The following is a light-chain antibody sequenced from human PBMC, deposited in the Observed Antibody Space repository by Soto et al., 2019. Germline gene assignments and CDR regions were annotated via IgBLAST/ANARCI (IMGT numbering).Light chain of an antibody. J-gene: IGKJ1*01. CDR1: QSVGSNY. Sequence: EIVLTQFPGTLSLSPGERATLSCRASQSVGSNYLAWCQQRPGQPPNLLIFGASHRAPDIPDRFSGSGSGTDFTLTISRLESEDFAVYYCQQYGSSIQTFGQGTKVDIK. CDR2: GAS. V-gene: IGKV3-20*01. CDR3: QQYGSSIQT.